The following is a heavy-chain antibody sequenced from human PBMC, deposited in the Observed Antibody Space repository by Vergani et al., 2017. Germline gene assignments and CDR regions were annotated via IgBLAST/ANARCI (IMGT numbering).Heavy chain of an antibody. D-gene: IGHD5-12*01. CDR3: ARLRLEDSGYDFGGMDV. CDR2: IYHSGIT. V-gene: IGHV4-38-2*02. CDR1: GYSISSGYY. Sequence: QVQLQESGPGLVKPSQTLSLTCTVSGYSISSGYYWGWIRQPPGKGLEWIGSIYHSGITYYNPSLKSRVTISLDTSKNQFSLKLSSVTAADTAVYYCARLRLEDSGYDFGGMDVWGQGTTVIVSS. J-gene: IGHJ6*02.